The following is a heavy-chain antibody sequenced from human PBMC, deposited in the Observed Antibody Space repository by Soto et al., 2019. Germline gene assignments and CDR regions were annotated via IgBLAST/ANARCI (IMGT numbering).Heavy chain of an antibody. D-gene: IGHD3-3*01. V-gene: IGHV1-69*12. CDR1: GGTFSSYA. Sequence: QVQLVQSGAEVKKPGSSVKVSCKASGGTFSSYAISWVRQAPGQGLEWMGGIIPIFGTANYAQKFQGRVTTTADESPGTACSEPRSLGCEDRAVYYCARGGGTIFGVVIHCDYWGQGALVTVSS. CDR2: IIPIFGTA. J-gene: IGHJ4*02. CDR3: ARGGGTIFGVVIHCDY.